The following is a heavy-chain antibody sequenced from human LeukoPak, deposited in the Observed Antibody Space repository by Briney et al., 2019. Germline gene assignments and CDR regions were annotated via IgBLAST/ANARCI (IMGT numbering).Heavy chain of an antibody. CDR2: IVGSGGTT. D-gene: IGHD3-10*01. CDR1: GFTFSNYA. J-gene: IGHJ6*02. Sequence: PGGSLRLSCEASGFTFSNYAMSWVRQAPGKGLEWVSTIVGSGGTTYYADSVKGRFTITRDNFKNILSLQMNSLRAEETAVYYCARVWYGELKVDVWGQGTTVTVSS. V-gene: IGHV3-23*01. CDR3: ARVWYGELKVDV.